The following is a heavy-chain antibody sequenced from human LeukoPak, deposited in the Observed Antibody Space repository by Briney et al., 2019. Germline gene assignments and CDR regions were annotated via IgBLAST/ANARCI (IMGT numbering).Heavy chain of an antibody. CDR1: GYSFTGYY. Sequence: WASVKVSCKASGYSFTGYYMHWVRQAPGQGLEWMGWTNSNSGGTNYAQKYQGRVTMTRDTSISTAYMELSRLRSDDTAVYYCAREGRGWYFDLWGRGTLVTVSS. J-gene: IGHJ2*01. V-gene: IGHV1-2*02. CDR2: TNSNSGGT. D-gene: IGHD3-10*01. CDR3: AREGRGWYFDL.